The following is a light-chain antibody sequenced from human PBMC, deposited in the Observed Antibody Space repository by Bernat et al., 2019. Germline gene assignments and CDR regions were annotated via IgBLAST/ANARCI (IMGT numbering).Light chain of an antibody. CDR3: NSRDSSGKHVL. J-gene: IGLJ2*01. Sequence: SSELTQDPAVSVALGQTVRLTCQGDGLRTYYASWYQQKPGQAPVLVIYPKNNRPSGIPDRFSVSSSGNTAALTITGAQAEDEADYYCNSRDSSGKHVLFGGGTMLTVL. V-gene: IGLV3-19*01. CDR1: GLRTYY. CDR2: PKN.